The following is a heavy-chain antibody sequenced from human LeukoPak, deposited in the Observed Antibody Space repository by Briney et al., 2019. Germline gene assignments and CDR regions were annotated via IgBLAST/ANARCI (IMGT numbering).Heavy chain of an antibody. CDR1: GGSISSYY. J-gene: IGHJ4*02. Sequence: SETLSLTCTVSGGSISSYYWSWIRQAPGKGLEWIGYIYYSGITNYNPSLESRVTISIDTSKNQFSLKLSSVTVADTAVYYCARLLTGSTSWHIDYWGQGTLVTVSS. D-gene: IGHD2-2*01. CDR3: ARLLTGSTSWHIDY. V-gene: IGHV4-59*08. CDR2: IYYSGIT.